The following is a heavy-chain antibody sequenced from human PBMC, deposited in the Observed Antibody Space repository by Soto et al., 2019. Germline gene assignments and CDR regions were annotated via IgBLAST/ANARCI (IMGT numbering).Heavy chain of an antibody. Sequence: GGSLRLSCAASGFTFSSYAMSWVRQAPGKGLEWVSALSGSGGATFYADSVKGRFTISRDNSKNTLNLHMNSLRAEDTAVYYCAKVGSSNWYVLRRPDYWGQGTLVTVSS. CDR1: GFTFSSYA. CDR3: AKVGSSNWYVLRRPDY. J-gene: IGHJ4*02. V-gene: IGHV3-23*01. CDR2: LSGSGGAT. D-gene: IGHD6-13*01.